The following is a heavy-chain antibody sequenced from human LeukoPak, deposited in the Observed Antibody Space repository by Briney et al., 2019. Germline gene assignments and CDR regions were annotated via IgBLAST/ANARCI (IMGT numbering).Heavy chain of an antibody. V-gene: IGHV4-39*07. CDR3: ARASDHHYYYYMDV. J-gene: IGHJ6*03. CDR1: GGSISSSSYY. Sequence: SETLSLTCTVSGGSISSSSYYWGWIRQPPGKGLEWIGSIYYSGSTYYSPSLKGRVTISVDTSKNQFSLKLSSVTAADTAVYYCARASDHHYYYYMDVWGKGTTVTVSS. D-gene: IGHD1-26*01. CDR2: IYYSGST.